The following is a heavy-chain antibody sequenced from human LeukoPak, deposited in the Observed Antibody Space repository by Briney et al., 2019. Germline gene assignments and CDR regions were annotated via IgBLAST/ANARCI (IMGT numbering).Heavy chain of an antibody. Sequence: GGSLRLSCAASGFTFSSYWMHWVRQAPGKGLVWVSRINSDGSSTSYADSVKGRFTISRDNAKNTLYLQMNSLRAEDTAVYYCARDEYSGSYWSPDAFDIWGQGTMVTVSS. J-gene: IGHJ3*02. D-gene: IGHD1-26*01. CDR1: GFTFSSYW. CDR2: INSDGSST. CDR3: ARDEYSGSYWSPDAFDI. V-gene: IGHV3-74*01.